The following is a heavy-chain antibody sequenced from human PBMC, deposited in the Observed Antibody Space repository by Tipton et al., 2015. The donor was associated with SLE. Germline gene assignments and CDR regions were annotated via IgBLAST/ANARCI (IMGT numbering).Heavy chain of an antibody. CDR2: SNDSGKT. V-gene: IGHV4-34*01. CDR1: GGSLSGHY. Sequence: TLSLTCAVYGGSLSGHYWSWIRQTPGKGLECIGESNDSGKTNYNPALKSRATISVDTSRNQFSLRLTSVTAADTAVYYCARFVGDFWSDYYAFDIWGQGTMVTVSS. J-gene: IGHJ3*02. CDR3: ARFVGDFWSDYYAFDI. D-gene: IGHD3-3*01.